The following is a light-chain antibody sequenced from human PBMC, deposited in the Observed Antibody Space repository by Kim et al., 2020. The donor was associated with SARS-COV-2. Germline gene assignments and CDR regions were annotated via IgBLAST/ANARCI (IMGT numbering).Light chain of an antibody. CDR3: QQYRDTPHT. CDR1: QSVSHSSTNKNY. V-gene: IGKV4-1*01. J-gene: IGKJ4*02. Sequence: DIVMTQSPDSLAVSLGERATINCKSSQSVSHSSTNKNYLAWFQQKLGQPPRLLIYWASTRESGVPDRFSGSESGTDFTLTISSLQAEDVAVYYCQQYRDTPHTFGRGTKVDIK. CDR2: WAS.